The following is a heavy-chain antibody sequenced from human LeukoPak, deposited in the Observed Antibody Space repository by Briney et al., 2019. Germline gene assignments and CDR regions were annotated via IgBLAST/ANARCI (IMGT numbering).Heavy chain of an antibody. CDR1: GFTFDDYA. Sequence: GRSLRLSCAASGFTFDDYAMHWVRQAPGKGLEWVSGISWNSGSIGYADSVKGRFTISRDNAKKSLYLQMNSLRTEDTALYYCAKGGIHRGYYYYYMDVWGKGTTVAISS. V-gene: IGHV3-9*01. J-gene: IGHJ6*03. D-gene: IGHD6-13*01. CDR3: AKGGIHRGYYYYYMDV. CDR2: ISWNSGSI.